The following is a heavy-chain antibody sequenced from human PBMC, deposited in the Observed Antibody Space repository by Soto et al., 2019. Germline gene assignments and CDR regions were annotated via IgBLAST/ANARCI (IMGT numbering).Heavy chain of an antibody. Sequence: PGGSLRLSCAASGFNFSDYYMSWIRQAPGKGLEWLSYISSGSTYTEYADSVRGRFIISRDNAKNSVFLQVNSLRAEDTAVYYCVKESRDLAKFESWGQGTLVTVSS. CDR1: GFNFSDYY. CDR3: VKESRDLAKFES. J-gene: IGHJ4*02. V-gene: IGHV3-11*06. CDR2: ISSGSTYT. D-gene: IGHD5-12*01.